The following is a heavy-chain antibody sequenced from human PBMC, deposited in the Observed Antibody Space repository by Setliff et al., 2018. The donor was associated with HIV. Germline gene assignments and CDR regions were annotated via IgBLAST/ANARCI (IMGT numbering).Heavy chain of an antibody. CDR3: ARDPTVVMSYYYYGMDV. CDR2: ITVGDGNT. Sequence: ASVKVSCKASGGTFSSYAIHWVRQAPGQRLEWMGWITVGDGNTKYSQKFQGRVTITRDTSASTAYMELSSLRSEDTAVYYCARDPTVVMSYYYYGMDVWGQGTTVTVSS. CDR1: GGTFSSYA. J-gene: IGHJ6*02. D-gene: IGHD2-15*01. V-gene: IGHV1-3*01.